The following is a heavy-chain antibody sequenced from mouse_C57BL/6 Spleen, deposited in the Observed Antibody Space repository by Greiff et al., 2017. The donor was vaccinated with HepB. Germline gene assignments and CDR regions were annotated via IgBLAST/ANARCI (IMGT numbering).Heavy chain of an antibody. J-gene: IGHJ2*01. CDR1: GYAFSSSW. D-gene: IGHD2-4*01. CDR3: ASYYDYENYFDY. V-gene: IGHV1-82*01. CDR2: IYPGDGDT. Sequence: QVQLQQSGPELVKPGASVKISCKASGYAFSSSWMNWVKQRPGKGLEWIGRIYPGDGDTNYNGKFKGKATLTADKSSRTAYMQLSSLTSEASAVYFCASYYDYENYFDYWGQGTTLTVSS.